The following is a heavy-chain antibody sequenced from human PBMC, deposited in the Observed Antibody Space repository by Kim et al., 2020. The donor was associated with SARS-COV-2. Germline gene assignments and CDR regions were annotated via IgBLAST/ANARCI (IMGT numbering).Heavy chain of an antibody. J-gene: IGHJ3*02. Sequence: SNKYYADYVKGRFTISRDNSKNTLYLKMNSLRAEDTAVYYCARAGNAFDIWGQGTMVTVSS. V-gene: IGHV3-33*01. CDR3: ARAGNAFDI. CDR2: SNK.